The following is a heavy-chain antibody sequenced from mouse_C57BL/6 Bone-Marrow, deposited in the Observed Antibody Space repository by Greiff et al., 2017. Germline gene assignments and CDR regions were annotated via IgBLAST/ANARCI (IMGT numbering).Heavy chain of an antibody. D-gene: IGHD1-1*01. CDR1: GYTFTSYG. CDR2: IYPRSGNT. V-gene: IGHV1-81*01. J-gene: IGHJ2*01. CDR3: ARDHYYGSSLYYFDY. Sequence: LVESGAELARPGASVKLSCKASGYTFTSYGISWVKQRTGQGLEWIGEIYPRSGNTYYNEKFKGKATLTADKSSSTAYMELRSLTSEDSAVXFCARDHYYGSSLYYFDYWGQGTTLTVSS.